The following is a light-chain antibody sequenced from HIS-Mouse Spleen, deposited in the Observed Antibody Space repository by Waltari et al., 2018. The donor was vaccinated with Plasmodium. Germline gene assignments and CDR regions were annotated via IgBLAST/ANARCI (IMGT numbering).Light chain of an antibody. Sequence: EIVMTHSPATLSVSPWERATLACRASQSVSSNLAWYQQKPGQAPRLLIYGASTRATGIPARFSGSGSGTEFTLTISSLQSEDFAVYYCQQYNNWSFTFGPGTKVDIK. CDR1: QSVSSN. CDR3: QQYNNWSFT. V-gene: IGKV3-15*01. CDR2: GAS. J-gene: IGKJ3*01.